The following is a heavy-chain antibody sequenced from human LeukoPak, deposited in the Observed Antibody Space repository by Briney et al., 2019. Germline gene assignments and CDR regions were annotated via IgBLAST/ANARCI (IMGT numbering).Heavy chain of an antibody. CDR1: GGSIGTYS. J-gene: IGHJ4*02. Sequence: SETLSLTCTVSGGSIGTYSWNWIRQPPGKGLEWIGYIYYSGTTNYNPSLKSRVTISVDTSKNQFSLKLSSVTAADTPVYYCARGVYIAAAQYAYWGQGTLVTVSS. CDR3: ARGVYIAAAQYAY. D-gene: IGHD6-13*01. CDR2: IYYSGTT. V-gene: IGHV4-59*01.